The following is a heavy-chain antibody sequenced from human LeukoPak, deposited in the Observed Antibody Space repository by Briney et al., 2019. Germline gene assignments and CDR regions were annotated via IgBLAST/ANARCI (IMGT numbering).Heavy chain of an antibody. Sequence: KPGEYLKIHCKGSGYNFTIYWIGSVRQMPGKGLEWMGIIYPGDSETRYSPSFQGQLTISADKSLSTAYLQWSSLKASDTAMYCGARGTRVVIVECWGQGTMVSVAS. D-gene: IGHD4-23*01. V-gene: IGHV5-51*01. CDR3: ARGTRVVIVEC. J-gene: IGHJ4*02. CDR1: GYNFTIYW. CDR2: IYPGDSET.